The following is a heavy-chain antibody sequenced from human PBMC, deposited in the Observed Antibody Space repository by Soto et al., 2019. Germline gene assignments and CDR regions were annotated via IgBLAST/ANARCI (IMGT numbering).Heavy chain of an antibody. D-gene: IGHD6-6*01. Sequence: GASGKVSCKASGYTFTSYVISWLLQAPGQGLEWMGWISAYNGNTNYAQKLQGRVTMTTDTSTSTAYMELRSLRSDGTAVYYCARDGRSSSFYYGMDVWGQGTTVTVSS. CDR3: ARDGRSSSFYYGMDV. J-gene: IGHJ6*02. V-gene: IGHV1-18*04. CDR1: GYTFTSYV. CDR2: ISAYNGNT.